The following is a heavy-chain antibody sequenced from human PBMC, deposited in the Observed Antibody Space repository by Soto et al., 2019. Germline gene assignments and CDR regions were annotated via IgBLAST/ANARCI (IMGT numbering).Heavy chain of an antibody. J-gene: IGHJ4*02. CDR2: ISYDGSNK. V-gene: IGHV3-30*18. Sequence: GGSLRLSCAASGFTFSSYGMHWVRQAPGKGLEWVAVISYDGSNKYYADSVKGRFTISRDNSKNTLYLQMSSLRAEDTAVYYCVKDLPWAPFDYWGQGTLVTVSS. CDR1: GFTFSSYG. D-gene: IGHD1-26*01. CDR3: VKDLPWAPFDY.